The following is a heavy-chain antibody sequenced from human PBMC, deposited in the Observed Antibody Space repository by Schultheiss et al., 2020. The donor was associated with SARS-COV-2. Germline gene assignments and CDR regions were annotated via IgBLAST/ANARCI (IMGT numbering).Heavy chain of an antibody. CDR2: IHHSGST. J-gene: IGHJ5*02. Sequence: SETLSLTCTVSGGSVSSGNSYWSWIRQPPGKGLEWIGQIHHSGSTTYNPSLKSRVTISVDTSKNQFSLKLRSVTAADTAVYYCARQDHGDHGRPNWFDPWGQGTLVTVSS. CDR3: ARQDHGDHGRPNWFDP. CDR1: GGSVSSGNSY. D-gene: IGHD4-17*01. V-gene: IGHV4-61*01.